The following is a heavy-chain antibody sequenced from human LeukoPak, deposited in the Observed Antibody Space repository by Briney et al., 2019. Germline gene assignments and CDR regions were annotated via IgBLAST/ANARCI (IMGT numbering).Heavy chain of an antibody. CDR1: GYTFTGYD. CDR2: INPNSGGT. CDR3: ARGMTTVPWSAFDI. J-gene: IGHJ3*02. V-gene: IGHV1-2*02. D-gene: IGHD4-17*01. Sequence: ASVKLSCKASGYTFTGYDMHWVRQAPGQGLEGMGWINPNSGGTNYAQKFQGRVTITRDTSINTAYMERSRRRCDDTAVYYCARGMTTVPWSAFDIWGQGTMVTVSS.